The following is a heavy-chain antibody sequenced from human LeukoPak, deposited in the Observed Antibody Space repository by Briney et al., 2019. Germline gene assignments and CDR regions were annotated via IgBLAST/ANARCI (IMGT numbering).Heavy chain of an antibody. D-gene: IGHD3-10*01. CDR3: ARDSVYFYYYMDV. CDR2: ISSSGSTI. V-gene: IGHV3-48*03. J-gene: IGHJ6*03. CDR1: GFTFSNYE. Sequence: GSLRLSCAASGFTFSNYEMNWVRQAPGKGLEWLSYISSSGSTIFYADSVKGRFTISRDDAKNSLYLQMNSLRAEDTAVYYCARDSVYFYYYMDVWGKGTTVTVSS.